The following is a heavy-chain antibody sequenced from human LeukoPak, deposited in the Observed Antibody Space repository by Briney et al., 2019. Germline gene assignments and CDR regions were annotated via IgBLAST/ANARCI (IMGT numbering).Heavy chain of an antibody. CDR2: IYYSGST. CDR3: ARGFFYSNYGTYNWFDP. V-gene: IGHV4-31*03. D-gene: IGHD4-11*01. Sequence: NASQTLSLTCTVSGGSISSGGYYWSWIRQHPGKGLEWIGYIYYSGSTNYNPSLKSRVTISVDTSKNQFSLKLSSVTAADTAVYYCARGFFYSNYGTYNWFDPWGQGTLVTVSS. CDR1: GGSISSGGYY. J-gene: IGHJ5*02.